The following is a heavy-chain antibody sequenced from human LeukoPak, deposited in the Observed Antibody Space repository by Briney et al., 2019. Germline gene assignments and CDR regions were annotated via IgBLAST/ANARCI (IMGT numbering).Heavy chain of an antibody. J-gene: IGHJ4*02. Sequence: GSLRLSCAASVFTVITNDMTWVRQAPGKGLEWVSVLYSDCNTKYADSVQGRFTISRDNSKNTLYLEMNSLSPDDTAVYYCARGVEPLAANTLAYWGQGTLVTVSS. CDR1: VFTVITND. CDR2: LYSDCNT. D-gene: IGHD1-14*01. CDR3: ARGVEPLAANTLAY. V-gene: IGHV3-53*01.